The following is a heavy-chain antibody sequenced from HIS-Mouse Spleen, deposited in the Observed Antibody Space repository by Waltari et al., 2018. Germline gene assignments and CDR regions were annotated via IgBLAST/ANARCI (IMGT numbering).Heavy chain of an antibody. Sequence: EVQLVESGGGLVQPGGSLRLLCAASGFTFSSSLMSWVRQAPGKGLEWVANIKQDGSEKYYVDSVKGRFTISRDNAKNSLYLQMNSLRAEDTAVYYCARDAPEQFDYWGQGTLVTVSS. V-gene: IGHV3-7*01. CDR3: ARDAPEQFDY. CDR2: IKQDGSEK. CDR1: GFTFSSSL. J-gene: IGHJ4*02.